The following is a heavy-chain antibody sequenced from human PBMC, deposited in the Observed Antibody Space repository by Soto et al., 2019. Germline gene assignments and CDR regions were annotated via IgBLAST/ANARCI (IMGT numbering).Heavy chain of an antibody. Sequence: VQLVESGGGLVQPGRSLRLSCVASGFTFDDYGMHWVRQAPGKGLEWVSGMSWNGGSIAYADSVKGRLTISRDNAKNSLYLQMNSLRPEDTALYYFAKGISLGELSATDHWGQGTLVTVSS. CDR2: MSWNGGSI. CDR1: GFTFDDYG. J-gene: IGHJ4*02. D-gene: IGHD3-16*02. CDR3: AKGISLGELSATDH. V-gene: IGHV3-9*01.